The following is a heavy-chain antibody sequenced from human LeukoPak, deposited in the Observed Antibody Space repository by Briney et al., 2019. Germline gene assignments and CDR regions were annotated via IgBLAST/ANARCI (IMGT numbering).Heavy chain of an antibody. J-gene: IGHJ4*02. Sequence: QPGGSLRLSCAASGFSFINLWMIWVRQAPGKGLEWVPTINPEGTEKRYVASVKGRFTNSRDNGKNSLYLQMSSLRAEDTAVYYCVRDDRGIAVGSRDHGAQGSLVTVSS. D-gene: IGHD6-19*01. CDR3: VRDDRGIAVGSRDH. CDR1: GFSFINLW. V-gene: IGHV3-7*03. CDR2: INPEGTEK.